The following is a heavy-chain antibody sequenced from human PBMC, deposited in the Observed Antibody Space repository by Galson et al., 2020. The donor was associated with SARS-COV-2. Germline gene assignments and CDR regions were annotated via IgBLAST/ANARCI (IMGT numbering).Heavy chain of an antibody. J-gene: IGHJ6*03. CDR3: ARSPPAYYYYYYSMDV. D-gene: IGHD2-2*01. CDR2: IFQSGNT. CDR1: GGSISSGDYS. V-gene: IGHV4-30-2*01. Sequence: SQTLSLTCTVSGGSISSGDYSWIWIRQPPGKGLEWIGYIFQSGNTFYNPSLESRVTMSVDRSKNQFSLKLTSVTAADTAVYFCARSPPAYYYYYYSMDVWGMGTTVTVSS.